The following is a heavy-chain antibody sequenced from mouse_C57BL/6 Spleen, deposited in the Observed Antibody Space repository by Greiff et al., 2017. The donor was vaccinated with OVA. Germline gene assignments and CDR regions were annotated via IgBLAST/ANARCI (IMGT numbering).Heavy chain of an antibody. D-gene: IGHD1-1*01. CDR3: ARDYGSSYWYFDV. J-gene: IGHJ1*03. CDR2: ISSGSSTI. CDR1: GFTFSDYG. Sequence: EVQLVESGGGLVKPGGSLKLSCAASGFTFSDYGMHWVRQAPEKGLEWVAYISSGSSTIYYADTVKGRFTISRDNAKNTLFLQMTSRRSEDTAMYYCARDYGSSYWYFDVWGTGTTVTVSS. V-gene: IGHV5-17*01.